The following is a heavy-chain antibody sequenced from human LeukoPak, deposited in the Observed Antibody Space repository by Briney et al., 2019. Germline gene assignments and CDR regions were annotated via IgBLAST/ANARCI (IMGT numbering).Heavy chain of an antibody. Sequence: PGGSLRLSCAASGFTFSSYWMSWVRQAPGKGLEWVANIKQDGSEKYYVDSVKGRFTISRDNAKNSLYLQMNSLRAEDTAVYYCARDCSSTSCYGIDYWGQGTLVTVSS. D-gene: IGHD2-2*01. CDR1: GFTFSSYW. CDR2: IKQDGSEK. CDR3: ARDCSSTSCYGIDY. V-gene: IGHV3-7*01. J-gene: IGHJ4*02.